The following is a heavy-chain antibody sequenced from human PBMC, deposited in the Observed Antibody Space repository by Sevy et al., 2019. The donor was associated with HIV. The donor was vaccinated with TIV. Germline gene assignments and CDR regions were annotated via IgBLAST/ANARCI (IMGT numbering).Heavy chain of an antibody. V-gene: IGHV3-21*01. CDR2: ISDSSNYI. Sequence: GGSLRLSCAASGFTFSSYSMNWVRQAPGKGLEWVSSISDSSNYIYYADSVKGRFTISRDNAKNSLYLQMNSLRAEDTAVYYCARRYCSLTSCYMHDAFDIWGQGIMVTVSS. CDR3: ARRYCSLTSCYMHDAFDI. CDR1: GFTFSSYS. D-gene: IGHD2-2*02. J-gene: IGHJ3*02.